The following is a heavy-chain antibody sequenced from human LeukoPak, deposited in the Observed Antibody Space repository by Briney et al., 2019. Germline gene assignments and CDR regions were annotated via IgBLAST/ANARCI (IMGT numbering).Heavy chain of an antibody. Sequence: SETLSLTCAVYGGSFSGYYWSWIRQPPGKGLEWIGEINHSGGTNYNPSLKSRVTISVDTSKNQFSLKLSSVTAADTAVYYCAGLDYYDSSGYYYWGQGTLVTVSS. J-gene: IGHJ4*02. CDR2: INHSGGT. V-gene: IGHV4-34*01. CDR3: AGLDYYDSSGYYY. D-gene: IGHD3-22*01. CDR1: GGSFSGYY.